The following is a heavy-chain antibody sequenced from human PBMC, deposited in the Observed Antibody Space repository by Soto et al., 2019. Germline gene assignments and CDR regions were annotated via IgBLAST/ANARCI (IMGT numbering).Heavy chain of an antibody. J-gene: IGHJ4*02. V-gene: IGHV1-18*01. D-gene: IGHD3-9*01. CDR2: ISAYNGNT. Sequence: QVQLVQSGAEVKKPGASVKVSCKASGYTFTSYGISWVRQAPGQGLEWMGWISAYNGNTNYAQKLQGRVTMTTDTSTSTAYRELRSLRSDDTAVYYCAREGGPYYDILPGYLYFDYWGQGTLVTVSS. CDR3: AREGGPYYDILPGYLYFDY. CDR1: GYTFTSYG.